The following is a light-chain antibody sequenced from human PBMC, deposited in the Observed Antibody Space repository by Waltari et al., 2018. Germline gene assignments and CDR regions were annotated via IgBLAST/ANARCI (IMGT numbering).Light chain of an antibody. CDR3: QVWDSDTYWV. CDR2: RDT. J-gene: IGLJ3*02. Sequence: SYALAQPLSVSVALGQSARISCGGSNIATKSVHWYQQKPGQAPVLVIYRDTNRPSAIPDRFSASNSGNTATLIISRAQAGDEADYYCQVWDSDTYWVFGGGTRLTVL. CDR1: NIATKS. V-gene: IGLV3-9*01.